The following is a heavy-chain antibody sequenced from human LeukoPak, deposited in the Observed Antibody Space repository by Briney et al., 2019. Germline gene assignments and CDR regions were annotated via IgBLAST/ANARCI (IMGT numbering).Heavy chain of an antibody. J-gene: IGHJ6*03. CDR1: GFTFDDYG. CDR3: ARVTTPLYYYYYMDV. V-gene: IGHV3-20*04. CDR2: INWNGGST. Sequence: GGSLRLSCAASGFTFDDYGMNWVRQAPGKGLEWVSGINWNGGSTGYADSVKGRFTISRDNAKNSLYLQMNSLRAEDTALYYCARVTTPLYYYYYMDVWGKGTTVTVSS. D-gene: IGHD4-11*01.